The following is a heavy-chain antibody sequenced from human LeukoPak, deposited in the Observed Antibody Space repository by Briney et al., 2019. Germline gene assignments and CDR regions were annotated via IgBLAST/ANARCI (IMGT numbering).Heavy chain of an antibody. D-gene: IGHD3-22*01. CDR2: IYYSGST. J-gene: IGHJ4*02. CDR1: GGSISSSSYY. V-gene: IGHV4-39*01. Sequence: SETLSLTCTVSGGSISSSSYYWGWIRQPPGKGLEWIGSIYYSGSTYYNPSLKSRVTISVDTSKNQFSLKLSSVTAADTAVYYCARQIVVVTYFDYWGQGTLVTVSS. CDR3: ARQIVVVTYFDY.